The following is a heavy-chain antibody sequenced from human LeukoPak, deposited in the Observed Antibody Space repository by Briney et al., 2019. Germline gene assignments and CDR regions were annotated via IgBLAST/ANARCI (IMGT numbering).Heavy chain of an antibody. CDR1: GGSISSYY. J-gene: IGHJ4*02. Sequence: ETLSLTCTVSGGSISSYYWSWIRQPPGKGLEWIGYIYYSGSTNYNPSLKSRVTISVDTSKNQFSLKLSSATAADTAVYYCARGGYSSGWYPYYFDYWGQGTLVTVSS. CDR2: IYYSGST. CDR3: ARGGYSSGWYPYYFDY. D-gene: IGHD6-19*01. V-gene: IGHV4-59*01.